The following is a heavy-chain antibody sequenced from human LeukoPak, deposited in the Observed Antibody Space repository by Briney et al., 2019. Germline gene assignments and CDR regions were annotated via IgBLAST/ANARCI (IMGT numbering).Heavy chain of an antibody. V-gene: IGHV4-31*03. J-gene: IGHJ3*02. D-gene: IGHD6-13*01. CDR1: GDFIRSGVYC. CDR3: AREKSSWSGLDAFDI. CDR2: ICSSGST. Sequence: SETLSLTCTVSGDFIRSGVYCWSWIRQRPGAGLQWIGYICSSGSTSYNPSLRSRVTMSIDTSNNQFSLKLSSVTAADTAVYYCAREKSSWSGLDAFDIWGQGTMVTVSS.